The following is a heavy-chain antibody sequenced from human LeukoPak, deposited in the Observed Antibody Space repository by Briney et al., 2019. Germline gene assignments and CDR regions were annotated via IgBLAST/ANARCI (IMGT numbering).Heavy chain of an antibody. CDR3: AIGVSVVPAAMLGGVDY. Sequence: GESLKISCKGSGYSFTSYWIGWVRQMPGKGLEWMGIIYPGDSDTRYSPSSQGQVTISADKSISTAYLQWSSLKASDTAMYYCAIGVSVVPAAMLGGVDYWGQGTLVTVSS. V-gene: IGHV5-51*01. CDR2: IYPGDSDT. D-gene: IGHD2-2*01. CDR1: GYSFTSYW. J-gene: IGHJ4*02.